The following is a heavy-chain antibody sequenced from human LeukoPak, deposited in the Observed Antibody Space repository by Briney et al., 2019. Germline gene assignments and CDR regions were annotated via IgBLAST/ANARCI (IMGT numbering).Heavy chain of an antibody. D-gene: IGHD2-2*01. CDR2: ISGSGGST. J-gene: IGHJ6*02. CDR3: AKPEGHIVVVPADRTYYYYGMDV. Sequence: GGSLRLSCAASGFTFSSYAMSWVRQAPGKGLEWVSAISGSGGSTYYADSVKGRFTISRDNSKNTLYLQMNGLRAEDTAVYYRAKPEGHIVVVPADRTYYYYGMDVWGQGTTVTVSS. V-gene: IGHV3-23*01. CDR1: GFTFSSYA.